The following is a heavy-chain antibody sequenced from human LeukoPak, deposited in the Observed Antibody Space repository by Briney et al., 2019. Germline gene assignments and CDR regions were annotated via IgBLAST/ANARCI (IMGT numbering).Heavy chain of an antibody. CDR1: GYTFTSYY. V-gene: IGHV1-46*01. Sequence: ASVKVSCKASGYTFTSYYMHWVRQAPGQGLEWMGIINPSGGSTSYAQKFQGRVTMTRDMSTSTVYMELSSLRSEDTAVYYCARDGLVGATTADYFDYWGQGTLVTVSS. CDR2: INPSGGST. CDR3: ARDGLVGATTADYFDY. J-gene: IGHJ4*02. D-gene: IGHD1-26*01.